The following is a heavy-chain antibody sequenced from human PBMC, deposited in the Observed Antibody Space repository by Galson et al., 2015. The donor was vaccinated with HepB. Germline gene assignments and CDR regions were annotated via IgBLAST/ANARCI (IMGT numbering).Heavy chain of an antibody. Sequence: SVKVSCKASGYTFTSYAMHWVRQAPGQRLEWMGWINAGNGNTKYSQKFQGRVTITRDTSASTAYMELSSLRSEDTAVYYCARDGFITMVRGVIIGDWFDPWGQGTLVTVSS. CDR1: GYTFTSYA. D-gene: IGHD3-10*01. CDR3: ARDGFITMVRGVIIGDWFDP. J-gene: IGHJ5*02. V-gene: IGHV1-3*01. CDR2: INAGNGNT.